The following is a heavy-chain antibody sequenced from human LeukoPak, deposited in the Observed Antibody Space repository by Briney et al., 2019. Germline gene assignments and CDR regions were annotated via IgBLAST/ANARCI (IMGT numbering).Heavy chain of an antibody. J-gene: IGHJ4*02. V-gene: IGHV1-2*02. CDR2: INPNSGGT. D-gene: IGHD4-17*01. CDR3: ARAPGDYGEDY. CDR1: GYTFTDYY. Sequence: ASVKVSCKASGYTFTDYYMHWVRQAPGQGLEWMGWINPNSGGTIYAQKFQGRVSMTRGTSISTAYMELSRLRSDDTAVYYCARAPGDYGEDYWGQGTLVTVSS.